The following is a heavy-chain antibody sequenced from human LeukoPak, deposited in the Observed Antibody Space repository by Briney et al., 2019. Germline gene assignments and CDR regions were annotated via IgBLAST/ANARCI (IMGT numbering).Heavy chain of an antibody. V-gene: IGHV1-24*01. D-gene: IGHD3-3*01. J-gene: IGHJ5*02. CDR2: FDPEDGET. CDR3: ATPHYDFWSGYYTRGNWFDP. Sequence: ASVKVSCKVSGYTLTELSMHWVRQAPGKGLEWMGGFDPEDGETIYAQKFQGRATMTEDTSTDTAYMELSSLRSEDTAVYYCATPHYDFWSGYYTRGNWFDPWGQGTLVTVSS. CDR1: GYTLTELS.